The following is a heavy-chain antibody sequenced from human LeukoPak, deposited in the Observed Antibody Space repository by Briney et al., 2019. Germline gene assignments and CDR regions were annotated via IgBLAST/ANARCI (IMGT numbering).Heavy chain of an antibody. J-gene: IGHJ4*02. CDR1: GDSISSGGYS. CDR3: ARDLLSTAGYFDY. D-gene: IGHD6-19*01. Sequence: SETLSLTCAVSGDSISSGGYSWSWIRQPPGKGLEWIGYIYHSGSTYYNPSLKSRVTISVDRSKNQFSLKLSSVTAADTAVYYCARDLLSTAGYFDYWGQGTLVTVSS. CDR2: IYHSGST. V-gene: IGHV4-30-2*01.